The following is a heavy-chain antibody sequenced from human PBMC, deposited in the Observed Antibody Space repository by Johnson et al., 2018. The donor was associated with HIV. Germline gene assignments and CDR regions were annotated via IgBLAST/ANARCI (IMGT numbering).Heavy chain of an antibody. D-gene: IGHD2-15*01. J-gene: IGHJ3*02. V-gene: IGHV3-30-3*01. CDR2: ISYDGSNK. CDR1: GLTFSSYA. Sequence: QVQLVESGGGVVQPGRSLRLSCAASGLTFSSYAMYCVRQAPGKGLEWVAVISYDGSNKYSVDSVKGRFTISRDNAKNSLYLQMNSLRAEDTAVYYCARARIRDRGDAFDIWGQGTMVTVSS. CDR3: ARARIRDRGDAFDI.